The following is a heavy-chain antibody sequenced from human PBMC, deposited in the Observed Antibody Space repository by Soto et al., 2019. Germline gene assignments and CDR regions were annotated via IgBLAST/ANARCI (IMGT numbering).Heavy chain of an antibody. CDR2: INAGNGNT. Sequence: QVQLVQSGAEVKKPGASVKVSCKASGYTFTSYAMHWVRQAPGQRLEWMGWINAGNGNTKYSQKFQGRVTITRDTSASTAYMELSSLRSEDTAVYYCARGLRFLEWFYGRDMDVWGQGTTVTVSS. CDR3: ARGLRFLEWFYGRDMDV. J-gene: IGHJ6*02. CDR1: GYTFTSYA. V-gene: IGHV1-3*01. D-gene: IGHD3-3*01.